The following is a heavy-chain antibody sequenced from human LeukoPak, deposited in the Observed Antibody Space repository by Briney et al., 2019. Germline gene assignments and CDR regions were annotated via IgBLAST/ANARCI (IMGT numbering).Heavy chain of an antibody. CDR1: GYTFTSYA. J-gene: IGHJ6*02. Sequence: ASVKVSCKASGYTFTSYAMHWVRQAPGQRLEWMGWINAGNGNTKYSQKFQGRVTITRDTSASTAYMELSSLRSEDTAVYYCAREQGGGDYGDFMDYYYGMDVWGQGTTVTVSS. CDR3: AREQGGGDYGDFMDYYYGMDV. D-gene: IGHD4-17*01. V-gene: IGHV1-3*01. CDR2: INAGNGNT.